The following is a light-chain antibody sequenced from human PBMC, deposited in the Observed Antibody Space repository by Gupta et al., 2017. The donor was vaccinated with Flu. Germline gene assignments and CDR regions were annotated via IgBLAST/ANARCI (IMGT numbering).Light chain of an antibody. CDR3: HQYDSAPFT. V-gene: IGKV4-1*01. J-gene: IGKJ3*01. CDR1: QSVLYSSNNKNY. CDR2: WAS. Sequence: SLGERATINCKSSQSVLYSSNNKNYLAWYQQKPGQPPKLLIYWASTRESGVPDRFSGSGSGTDFTLTISSLQAEDVAVYYCHQYDSAPFTFGHGTKVDIK.